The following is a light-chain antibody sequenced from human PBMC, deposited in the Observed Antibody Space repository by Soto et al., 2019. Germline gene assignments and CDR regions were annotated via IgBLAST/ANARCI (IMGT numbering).Light chain of an antibody. CDR3: SSYTSRSTLV. CDR1: ASDVGANHY. V-gene: IGLV2-14*01. J-gene: IGLJ1*01. Sequence: QSVLTQPASVSGSPGQSITISCTGTASDVGANHYVSWYQQYPGKAPQLIIYEVSQRPSGISDRFFGSKSGNTASLTISGLQAEDEADYYCSSYTSRSTLVFGTGTKVTVL. CDR2: EVS.